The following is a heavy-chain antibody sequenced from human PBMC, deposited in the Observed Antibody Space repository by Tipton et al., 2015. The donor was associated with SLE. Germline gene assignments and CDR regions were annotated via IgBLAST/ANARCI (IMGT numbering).Heavy chain of an antibody. V-gene: IGHV4-34*01. CDR3: ASIGPIYYYYYYMDV. J-gene: IGHJ6*03. CDR2: INHSGST. CDR1: GGSFSGYY. Sequence: TLSLTCAVYGGSFSGYYWSWIRQPPGKGLEWIGEINHSGSTNYNPSLKSRVTISVDTSKNQFSLKLSSVTAADTAVYYCASIGPIYYYYYYMDVWGKGTTVPVSS.